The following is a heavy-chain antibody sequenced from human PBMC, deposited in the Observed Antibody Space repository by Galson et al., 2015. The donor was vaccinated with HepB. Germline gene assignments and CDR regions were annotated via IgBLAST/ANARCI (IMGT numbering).Heavy chain of an antibody. Sequence: SLRLSCAASGFTFGDYAMHWVRQAPGKGLDWVAVISYDGSNKYYADSVKGRFTISRDNSKNTLYLQMNSLRAEDAALYYCARISDYSTYEDFDYWGQGTLVTVSS. J-gene: IGHJ4*02. V-gene: IGHV3-30-3*01. CDR1: GFTFGDYA. CDR2: ISYDGSNK. CDR3: ARISDYSTYEDFDY. D-gene: IGHD4-11*01.